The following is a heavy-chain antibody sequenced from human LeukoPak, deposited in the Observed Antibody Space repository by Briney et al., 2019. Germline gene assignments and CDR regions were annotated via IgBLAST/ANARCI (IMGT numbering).Heavy chain of an antibody. CDR2: IYYSGST. CDR1: GGSISSSSYY. Sequence: SSETLSLTCTVSGGSISSSSYYWGWIRQPPGKGLEWIGSIYYSGSTYYNPSLKSRVTISVDTSKNQFSLKLSSVTAADTAVYYCAIRTPSNYGDYVPFDYWGQGTLVTVSS. CDR3: AIRTPSNYGDYVPFDY. V-gene: IGHV4-39*07. J-gene: IGHJ4*02. D-gene: IGHD4-17*01.